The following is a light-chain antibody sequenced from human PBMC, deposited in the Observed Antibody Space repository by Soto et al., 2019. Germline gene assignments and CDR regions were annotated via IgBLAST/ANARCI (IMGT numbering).Light chain of an antibody. CDR1: SSDVGGLHS. V-gene: IGLV2-11*01. J-gene: IGLJ1*01. Sequence: QSVLTQPRSVSGSPGQSVTISCTGPSSDVGGLHSVSWSQQRPGTAPKLMIFDVTKRPSGVPDRFSGSKSDNTASLTISGLHPEDEADYYCCAYAGRHVFGFGTRTKGTVL. CDR2: DVT. CDR3: CAYAGRHVFG.